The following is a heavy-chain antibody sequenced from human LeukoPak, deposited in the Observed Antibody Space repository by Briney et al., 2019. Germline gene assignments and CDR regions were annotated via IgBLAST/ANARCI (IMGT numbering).Heavy chain of an antibody. CDR2: ISPSGGST. V-gene: IGHV1-46*01. Sequence: ASVKVSCKALGYTFTSNYMHWVRQAPGQGPEWMGVISPSGGSTTYAQKFQGRVTLTRDMSTSTDYLELSSLRSEDTAVYYCARGDHVRIYAESSFDFWGQGTMVTVSS. D-gene: IGHD5/OR15-5a*01. J-gene: IGHJ3*01. CDR1: GYTFTSNY. CDR3: ARGDHVRIYAESSFDF.